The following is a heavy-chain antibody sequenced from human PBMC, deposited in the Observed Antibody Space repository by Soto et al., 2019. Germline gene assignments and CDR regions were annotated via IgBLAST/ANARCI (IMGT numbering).Heavy chain of an antibody. CDR3: ARDSPRNYDILTGYYPDLDY. CDR1: GYTFTSYG. V-gene: IGHV1-18*01. Sequence: ASVKVSCKASGYTFTSYGISWVRQAPGQGLEWMGWISAYNGNTNYAQKLQGRVTMTTDTSTSTAYMELRSLRSDDTAVYYCARDSPRNYDILTGYYPDLDYWGQGTLVTSPQ. CDR2: ISAYNGNT. J-gene: IGHJ4*02. D-gene: IGHD3-9*01.